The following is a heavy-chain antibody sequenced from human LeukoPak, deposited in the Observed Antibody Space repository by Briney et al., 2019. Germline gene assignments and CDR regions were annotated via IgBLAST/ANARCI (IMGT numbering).Heavy chain of an antibody. Sequence: GGSLRLSCAASGFTFSSYGMHWVRQTPGKGLEWVSAISGGGDITYYADSVTGWFTISRDNSKDTLFLQMHSLRPGNTAVYYCVREDTPATANYWGQGTLVTISS. CDR2: ISGGGDIT. CDR1: GFTFSSYG. J-gene: IGHJ4*02. CDR3: VREDTPATANY. D-gene: IGHD2-21*02. V-gene: IGHV3-23*01.